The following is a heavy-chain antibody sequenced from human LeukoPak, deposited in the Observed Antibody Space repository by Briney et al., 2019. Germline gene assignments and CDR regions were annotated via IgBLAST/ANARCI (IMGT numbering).Heavy chain of an antibody. CDR3: ARLERKTTVVPPDFDC. CDR1: GGSISSDY. D-gene: IGHD4-23*01. J-gene: IGHJ4*02. Sequence: SGSLSLTCTVSGGSISSDYWSWVRQPPGKGLEWIGYMGYGGSINYNASLKSRLTMSVDMSKNQSSLILTSVTAADTAVYYCARLERKTTVVPPDFDCWGQGTLVTVYS. V-gene: IGHV4-59*01. CDR2: MGYGGSI.